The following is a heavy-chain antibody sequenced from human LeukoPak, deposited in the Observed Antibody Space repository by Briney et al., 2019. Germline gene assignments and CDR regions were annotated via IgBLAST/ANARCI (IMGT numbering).Heavy chain of an antibody. CDR3: ATVYSSGWTHDAFDI. Sequence: GGSLRLSCAASGFTFSSYAMSWVRQAPGKGLEWVSAISGSGGSTYYADSVKGRFTISRDNSKNTLYLQMNSLRAEDTAVYYCATVYSSGWTHDAFDIWGQGTMVTVSS. CDR2: ISGSGGST. D-gene: IGHD6-19*01. V-gene: IGHV3-23*01. J-gene: IGHJ3*02. CDR1: GFTFSSYA.